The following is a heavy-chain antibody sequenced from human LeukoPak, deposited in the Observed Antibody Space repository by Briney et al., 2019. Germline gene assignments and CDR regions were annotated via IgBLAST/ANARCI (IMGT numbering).Heavy chain of an antibody. V-gene: IGHV4-39*01. CDR1: GGSISSSSYY. CDR3: VRGVRI. J-gene: IGHJ3*02. CDR2: IYYTGST. Sequence: SETLSLTCTVSGGSISSSSYYWGWIRQPPGKGLEWIGNIYYTGSTYYNPSLKSRVTISVDTSKNQFSLKLSSVTAADTAVYYCVRGVRIWGQGTMVTVSS. D-gene: IGHD3-10*01.